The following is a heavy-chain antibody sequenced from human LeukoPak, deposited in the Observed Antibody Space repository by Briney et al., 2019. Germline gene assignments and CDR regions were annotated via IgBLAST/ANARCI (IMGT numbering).Heavy chain of an antibody. CDR1: GGSISSSSYY. D-gene: IGHD3-10*01. CDR3: ARVHYYGSGSYCIDY. J-gene: IGHJ4*02. V-gene: IGHV4-39*07. CDR2: IYYSGST. Sequence: PSETLSLTCTVSGGSISSSSYYWGWIRQPPGKGLEWIGSIYYSGSTYYNPSLKSRVTISVDTSKNQFSLKLSSVTAADTAVYYCARVHYYGSGSYCIDYWGQGTLVTVSS.